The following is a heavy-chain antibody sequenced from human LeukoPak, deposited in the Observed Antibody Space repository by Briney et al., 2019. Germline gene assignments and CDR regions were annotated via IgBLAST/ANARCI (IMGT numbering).Heavy chain of an antibody. J-gene: IGHJ4*02. CDR2: ISLTGLT. D-gene: IGHD2-8*01. CDR3: SRENGAFSPFGY. Sequence: SETLSLTCGVSGGSISNTNWWSWVRQPPGQGLEWIGEISLTGLTNYNPSLESRVSVSLDKSKNQLSLNLTSVTAADTAVYYCSRENGAFSPFGYWGQGTLVTVPS. V-gene: IGHV4-4*02. CDR1: GGSISNTNW.